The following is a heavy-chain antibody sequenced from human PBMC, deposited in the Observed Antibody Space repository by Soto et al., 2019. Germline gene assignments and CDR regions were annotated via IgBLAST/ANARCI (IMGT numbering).Heavy chain of an antibody. Sequence: SETLSLTCTVSGGSISSYYWSWIRQPPGKGLEWIGYIYYSGSTNYNPSLKSRVSISVDTSKNQFSLKLSSVTAADTAVYYCARETQSRTYSGPYLDYWGQGTLVTVSS. CDR1: GGSISSYY. D-gene: IGHD5-12*01. V-gene: IGHV4-59*01. J-gene: IGHJ4*02. CDR3: ARETQSRTYSGPYLDY. CDR2: IYYSGST.